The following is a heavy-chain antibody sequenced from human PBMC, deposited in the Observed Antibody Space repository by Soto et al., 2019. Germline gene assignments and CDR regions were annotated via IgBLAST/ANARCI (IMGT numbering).Heavy chain of an antibody. CDR2: IWYDGSNK. V-gene: IGHV3-33*01. CDR1: GFTFSSYA. Sequence: GGSLRLSCAASGFTFSSYAMHWVRQAPGKGLGWVAVIWYDGSNKYYADSVKGRFTISRDKSKNTLYLQMNSLRAEDTAVYYCARKRLSASYPSPLDYWGQGTLVTVSS. CDR3: ARKRLSASYPSPLDY. J-gene: IGHJ4*02. D-gene: IGHD6-19*01.